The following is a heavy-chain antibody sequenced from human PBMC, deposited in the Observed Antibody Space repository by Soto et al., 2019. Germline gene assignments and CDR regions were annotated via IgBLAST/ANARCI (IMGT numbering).Heavy chain of an antibody. J-gene: IGHJ6*02. V-gene: IGHV3-30-3*01. CDR3: ARVGPGCSGGSCPETYYGMDV. D-gene: IGHD2-15*01. Sequence: PVGSLRLSCAASGFTFSSYAMHWVRQAPGKGLEWVAVISYDGSNKYYADSVKGRFTISRDNSKNTLYLQMNSLRAEDTAVYYCARVGPGCSGGSCPETYYGMDVWGQGTTVTVS. CDR1: GFTFSSYA. CDR2: ISYDGSNK.